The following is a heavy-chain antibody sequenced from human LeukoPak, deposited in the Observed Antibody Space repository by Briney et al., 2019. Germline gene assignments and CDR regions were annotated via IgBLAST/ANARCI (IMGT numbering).Heavy chain of an antibody. CDR1: GFTFSSYA. D-gene: IGHD5-12*01. Sequence: PGGSLRLSCAASGFTFSSYAMHWVRQAPGKGLEWVAVISYDGSNKYYADSVKGRFTISRDNAKNSLYLHMSSLRPEDTAVYYCASHGGHDYFDNWGQGTLVTVSS. CDR2: ISYDGSNK. CDR3: ASHGGHDYFDN. J-gene: IGHJ4*02. V-gene: IGHV3-30-3*01.